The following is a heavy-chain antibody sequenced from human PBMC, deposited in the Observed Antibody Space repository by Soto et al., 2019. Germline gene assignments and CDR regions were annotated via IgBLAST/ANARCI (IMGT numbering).Heavy chain of an antibody. D-gene: IGHD3-3*02. CDR1: GFTFSSYG. CDR3: AKDWHFRFWGNQNYYYYGMDV. V-gene: IGHV3-30*18. Sequence: PGGSLRLSCAASGFTFSSYGMHWVRQAPGKGLEWVAVISYDGSNKYYADSVKGRFTISRDNSKNTLYLQMNSLRAEDTAVYYCAKDWHFRFWGNQNYYYYGMDVWGQGT. J-gene: IGHJ6*02. CDR2: ISYDGSNK.